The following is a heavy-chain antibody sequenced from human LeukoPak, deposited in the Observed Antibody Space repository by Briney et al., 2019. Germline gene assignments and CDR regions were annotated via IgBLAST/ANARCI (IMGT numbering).Heavy chain of an antibody. J-gene: IGHJ4*02. D-gene: IGHD6-13*01. Sequence: GGSLRLSCAASGFTFSDYYMSWIRQAPGKGLEWVSYVSSSGSTIYYADSVKGRFTISRDNAKNSLYLQMNSLRAEDTAVYYCARVPKQLPRDGAYFDYWGQGTLVTVSS. V-gene: IGHV3-11*01. CDR2: VSSSGSTI. CDR3: ARVPKQLPRDGAYFDY. CDR1: GFTFSDYY.